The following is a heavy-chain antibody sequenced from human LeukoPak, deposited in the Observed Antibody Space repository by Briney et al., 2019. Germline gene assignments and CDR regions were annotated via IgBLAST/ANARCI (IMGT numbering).Heavy chain of an antibody. Sequence: GGSLRLSCAASEFTFSTYSMNWVRQAPGKGLEWVSYISSSSSTTFYADSVKGRFTISRDNAKNSLYLQMNSLRAEDTAVYYCAKQLGYCSDGSCYFPYWGQGTLVTVSS. D-gene: IGHD2-15*01. J-gene: IGHJ4*02. CDR1: EFTFSTYS. V-gene: IGHV3-48*01. CDR3: AKQLGYCSDGSCYFPY. CDR2: ISSSSSTT.